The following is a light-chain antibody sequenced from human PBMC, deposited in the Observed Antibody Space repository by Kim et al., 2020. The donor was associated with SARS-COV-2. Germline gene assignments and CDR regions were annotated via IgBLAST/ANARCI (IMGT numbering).Light chain of an antibody. CDR3: QQTYSNPPT. J-gene: IGKJ4*01. V-gene: IGKV1-39*01. Sequence: GDRVNSTCRTSQNIRTYLNWYQQRPGKAPKLLVYAASSLQSEVPSRFSGGGSGTDFTLTIASLQADDFATYYCQQTYSNPPTFGGGTKVDIK. CDR2: AAS. CDR1: QNIRTY.